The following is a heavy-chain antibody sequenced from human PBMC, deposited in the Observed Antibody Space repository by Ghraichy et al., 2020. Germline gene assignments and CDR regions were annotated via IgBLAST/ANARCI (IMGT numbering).Heavy chain of an antibody. V-gene: IGHV4-59*11. CDR2: IYYTGST. CDR1: GGSISSHF. CDR3: ARYDYTSASYFDF. D-gene: IGHD6-25*01. Sequence: SETLSLTCIVSGGSISSHFWSWLRQAPGKGLEWIGYIYYTGSTNYNPSLKSRVTISVDTSENQFSLKLRFVTAADTAVYYCARYDYTSASYFDFWGQGTLVTVSS. J-gene: IGHJ4*02.